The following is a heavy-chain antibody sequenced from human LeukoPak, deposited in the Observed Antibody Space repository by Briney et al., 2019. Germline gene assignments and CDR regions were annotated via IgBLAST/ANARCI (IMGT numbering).Heavy chain of an antibody. CDR1: GYSFTSYW. CDR2: IDPSDSYT. V-gene: IGHV5-10-1*01. Sequence: GESLKISCKGSGYSFTSYWISWVRQMPGEGLEWMGRIDPSDSYTNYSPSFQGHVTISADKSISTAYLQWSSLKASDTAMYYCARRAGVGPNFDYWGQGTLVTASS. CDR3: ARRAGVGPNFDY. J-gene: IGHJ4*02. D-gene: IGHD1-26*01.